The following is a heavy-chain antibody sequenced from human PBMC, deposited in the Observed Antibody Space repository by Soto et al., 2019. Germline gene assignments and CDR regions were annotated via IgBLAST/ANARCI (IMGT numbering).Heavy chain of an antibody. D-gene: IGHD3-16*01. J-gene: IGHJ5*02. CDR2: ISAYNGNI. Sequence: ASVKVSCKASGYTFTSYGISWVRQAPGQGLEWMGWISAYNGNINYAQKLQGRVTMTTDTSTSTAYMELRSLRSDDTAVYYCARDSRARSRGDYWFDPWGQGTLVTVSS. CDR1: GYTFTSYG. CDR3: ARDSRARSRGDYWFDP. V-gene: IGHV1-18*01.